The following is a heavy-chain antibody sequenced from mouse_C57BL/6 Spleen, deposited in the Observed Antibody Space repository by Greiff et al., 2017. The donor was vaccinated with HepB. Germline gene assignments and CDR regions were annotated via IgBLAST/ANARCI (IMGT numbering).Heavy chain of an antibody. CDR2: IYPGDGDT. J-gene: IGHJ4*01. CDR3: ARGYYYAMDY. Sequence: QVQLQQSGPELVKPGASVKISCKASGYAFSSSWMNWVKQRPGKGLEWIGRIYPGDGDTNYNGKFKGQATLTADKSSSTAYMQLSSLTSEDSPVYCCARGYYYAMDYWGQGTSVTVSS. D-gene: IGHD2-2*01. CDR1: GYAFSSSW. V-gene: IGHV1-82*01.